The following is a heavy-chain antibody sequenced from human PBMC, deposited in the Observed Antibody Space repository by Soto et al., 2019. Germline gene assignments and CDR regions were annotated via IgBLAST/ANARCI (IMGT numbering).Heavy chain of an antibody. V-gene: IGHV4-31*03. J-gene: IGHJ5*02. D-gene: IGHD6-13*01. Sequence: TLSLTCTVSGGSISSGNYYWSWIRQHPGKGLEWIGYIYYSGSTSYNPSLKSRVTISVDTSKNHFSLKLSSVTAADTAVYYCARVFSDSSSFFDPWGQGTLVTVSS. CDR3: ARVFSDSSSFFDP. CDR1: GGSISSGNYY. CDR2: IYYSGST.